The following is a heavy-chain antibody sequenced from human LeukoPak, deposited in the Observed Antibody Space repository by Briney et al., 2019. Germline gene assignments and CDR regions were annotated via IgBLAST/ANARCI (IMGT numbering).Heavy chain of an antibody. V-gene: IGHV1-8*01. CDR1: GYTFTSYD. Sequence: ASVKVSCKASGYTFTSYDINWVRQATGQGLEWMGWMNPNSGNTGYAQKFQGRVTMTTDTSTSTAYMELRSLRSDDTAVYYCARDRYCSSTSCYNRDYYYGMDVWGQGTTVTVSS. CDR2: MNPNSGNT. D-gene: IGHD2-2*02. J-gene: IGHJ6*02. CDR3: ARDRYCSSTSCYNRDYYYGMDV.